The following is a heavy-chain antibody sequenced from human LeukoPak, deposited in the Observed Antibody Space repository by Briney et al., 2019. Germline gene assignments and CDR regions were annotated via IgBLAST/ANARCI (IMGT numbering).Heavy chain of an antibody. Sequence: PSETLSLTCTVSGGSISSYYWSWIRQPPGKGLEWVSVIYSGGSTYYADSVKGRFTISRDNSKNTLYLQMNSLRAEDTAVYYCARTNEGVYYYYGMDVWGQGTTVTVSS. J-gene: IGHJ6*02. CDR3: ARTNEGVYYYYGMDV. CDR2: IYSGGST. V-gene: IGHV3-53*01. D-gene: IGHD2-8*01. CDR1: GGSISSYY.